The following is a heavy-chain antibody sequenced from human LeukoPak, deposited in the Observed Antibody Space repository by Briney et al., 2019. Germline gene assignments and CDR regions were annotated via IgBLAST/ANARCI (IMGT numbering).Heavy chain of an antibody. CDR3: AKDLSGDDCSSTSCYISWFDP. CDR2: IKQDGSEK. Sequence: GGSLRLSCAASGFTFSSYWMSWVRQAPGKGLEWVANIKQDGSEKYYVDSVKGRFTISRDNAKNSLYLQMNSLRAEDTAVYYCAKDLSGDDCSSTSCYISWFDPWGQGTLVTVSS. J-gene: IGHJ5*02. D-gene: IGHD2-2*02. V-gene: IGHV3-7*03. CDR1: GFTFSSYW.